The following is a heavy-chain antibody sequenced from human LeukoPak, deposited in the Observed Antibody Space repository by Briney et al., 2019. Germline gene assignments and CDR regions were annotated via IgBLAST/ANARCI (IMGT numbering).Heavy chain of an antibody. D-gene: IGHD2-15*01. CDR2: IHSGGTT. CDR1: GFTVSSNY. V-gene: IGHV3-53*01. CDR3: ARERRYCSGDNCYSGLDY. J-gene: IGHJ4*02. Sequence: PGGSLRLSCAVSGFTVSSNYMSWVRQAPGKGLEWVSLIHSGGTTDYADSVKGRFTISRDYSKNTVNLQTNSLRADDTAVYYCARERRYCSGDNCYSGLDYWGQGTLVTVSS.